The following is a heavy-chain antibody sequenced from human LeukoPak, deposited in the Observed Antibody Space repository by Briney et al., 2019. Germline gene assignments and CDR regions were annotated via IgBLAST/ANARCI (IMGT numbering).Heavy chain of an antibody. D-gene: IGHD3-3*01. Sequence: SETLSLTCTVSGGSISSSSYYWGWTRQPPGKGLEWIGSIYYSGSTYYNPSLKSRVTISVDTSKNQFSLKLSSVTAADTAVYYCARVPHYDFWSGYSYYFDYWGQGTLVTVSS. V-gene: IGHV4-39*07. J-gene: IGHJ4*02. CDR3: ARVPHYDFWSGYSYYFDY. CDR1: GGSISSSSYY. CDR2: IYYSGST.